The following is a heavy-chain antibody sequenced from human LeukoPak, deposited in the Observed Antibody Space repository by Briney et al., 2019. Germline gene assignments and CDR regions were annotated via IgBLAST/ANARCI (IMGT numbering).Heavy chain of an antibody. J-gene: IGHJ4*02. CDR1: GFAFSDYY. CDR2: ISSTSSFT. Sequence: GGSLRLSCAASGFAFSDYYMSWIRQAPGKGLEWLSYISSTSSFTNYADSVKGRFTISRDNAKNSLYLQMNSLRAEDTAVYYCARGTAAGRREFNFDYWGQGTLVTVSS. D-gene: IGHD6-13*01. CDR3: ARGTAAGRREFNFDY. V-gene: IGHV3-11*05.